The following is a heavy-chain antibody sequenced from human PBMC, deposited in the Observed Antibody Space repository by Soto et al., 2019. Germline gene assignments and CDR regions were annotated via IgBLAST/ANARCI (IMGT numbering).Heavy chain of an antibody. CDR3: AKYWGSDTYCNGALCYFFDY. CDR1: GFTFSSYA. CDR2: ITGSGGRT. D-gene: IGHD2-15*01. J-gene: IGHJ4*02. Sequence: EVQLLESGGGLVQPGGSLRLSCAASGFTFSSYAMSWVRQAPGKGPEWVSAITGSGGRTYYADSLQGRFTISRDNSKNTLYLQVSSLRAEDTAVYFCAKYWGSDTYCNGALCYFFDYWGLGTLVTVSS. V-gene: IGHV3-23*01.